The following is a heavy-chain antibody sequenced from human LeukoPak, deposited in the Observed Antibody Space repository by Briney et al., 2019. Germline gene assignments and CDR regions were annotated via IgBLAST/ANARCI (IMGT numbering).Heavy chain of an antibody. Sequence: KPSETLSLTCTVSGDSISSYYWSWIRQPPGKGLEWIGYIYDSGKTNYNASPISRVTISVDTSKNQFSLKLTSVTPADTAVYYCARGGGTLDYWGQGTLVTVSS. CDR3: ARGGGTLDY. V-gene: IGHV4-59*01. CDR2: IYDSGKT. J-gene: IGHJ4*02. D-gene: IGHD3-16*01. CDR1: GDSISSYY.